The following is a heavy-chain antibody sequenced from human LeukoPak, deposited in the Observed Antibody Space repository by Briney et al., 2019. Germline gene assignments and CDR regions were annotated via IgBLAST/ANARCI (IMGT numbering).Heavy chain of an antibody. CDR2: IKRKTDAGTT. Sequence: GGSLRLSCAASGFTFSNTWMSWVRQAPGKGLEWVGRIKRKTDAGTTDYAAPVKGRFIISRDDSKDTLYLQMDSLKTEDTAVYYCTTVPPYGDCDYWGQGTLVTVSS. V-gene: IGHV3-15*01. D-gene: IGHD4-17*01. CDR1: GFTFSNTW. J-gene: IGHJ4*02. CDR3: TTVPPYGDCDY.